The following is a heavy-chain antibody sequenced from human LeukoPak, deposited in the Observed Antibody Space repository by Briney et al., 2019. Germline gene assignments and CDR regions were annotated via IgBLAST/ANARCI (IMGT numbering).Heavy chain of an antibody. D-gene: IGHD2-2*01. J-gene: IGHJ6*03. Sequence: PGGSLRLSCAASGFTFSSYAMSWVRQAPGKGLEWVSAISGSGGSTYYADSVKGRFTISRDNSKNTLYLQMNSLRAEDTAVYYCARVAGDCSSTSCYEPWWYYYYMDVWGKGTTVTVSS. CDR3: ARVAGDCSSTSCYEPWWYYYYMDV. CDR2: ISGSGGST. CDR1: GFTFSSYA. V-gene: IGHV3-23*01.